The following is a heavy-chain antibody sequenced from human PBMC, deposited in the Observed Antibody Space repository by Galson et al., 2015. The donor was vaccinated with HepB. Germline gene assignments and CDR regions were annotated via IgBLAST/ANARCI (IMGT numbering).Heavy chain of an antibody. Sequence: SVKVSCKASGGTFGSYAISWVRQAPGQGLEWMGGIIPILGIANYAQKFQGRVTITADKSTSTAYMELSSLRSEDTAVYYCARERGAYCGGDCYSYFPEPKHTGYFDLWGRGTLVTVSS. D-gene: IGHD2-21*01. CDR3: ARERGAYCGGDCYSYFPEPKHTGYFDL. CDR2: IIPILGIA. V-gene: IGHV1-69*10. CDR1: GGTFGSYA. J-gene: IGHJ2*01.